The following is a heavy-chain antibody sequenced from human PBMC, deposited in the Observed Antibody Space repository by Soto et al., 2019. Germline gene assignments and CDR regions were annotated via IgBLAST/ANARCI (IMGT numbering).Heavy chain of an antibody. V-gene: IGHV3-21*01. Sequence: LRLSCAASGFTFSSYTMNWVRQAPGKGLEWVAFITSGSDYIYYADSVKGRFTISRDDANNSLFLQMSSLRAEDTAVYYCTREHVVTIFRRGQRGSFDNWSQGTLVTVSS. CDR1: GFTFSSYT. CDR3: TREHVVTIFRRGQRGSFDN. D-gene: IGHD3-9*01. CDR2: ITSGSDYI. J-gene: IGHJ4*02.